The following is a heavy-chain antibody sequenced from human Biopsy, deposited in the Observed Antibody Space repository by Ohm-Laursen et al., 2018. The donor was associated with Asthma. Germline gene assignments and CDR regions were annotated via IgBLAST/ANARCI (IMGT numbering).Heavy chain of an antibody. J-gene: IGHJ4*02. CDR2: INCDFGTT. V-gene: IGHV1-69*13. CDR3: ARKAGSCISRTCYSLDF. D-gene: IGHD2-2*01. CDR1: GGTFNTYV. Sequence: SVKVSCKSLGGTFNTYVIGWVRQAPGQGLEWMGGINCDFGTTTYPQKFQDRVTITEDDSTSTVYMELSSLRSEDTAVYYCARKAGSCISRTCYSLDFWGQGTLVTVSS.